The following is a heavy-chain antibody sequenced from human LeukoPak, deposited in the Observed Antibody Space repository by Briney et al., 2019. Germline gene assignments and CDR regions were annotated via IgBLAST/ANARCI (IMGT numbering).Heavy chain of an antibody. CDR3: ARVPGDGSNYGFDY. D-gene: IGHD5-24*01. CDR1: GFTFSSYS. CDR2: IKQDESEK. J-gene: IGHJ4*02. Sequence: PGGSLRLSCAASGFTFSSYSMSWVRQAPGKGLEWVANIKQDESEKYYVDSVKGRFTISRDNAKNSLYLQMNSLRVEDTAVYYCARVPGDGSNYGFDYWGQGTLVTVSS. V-gene: IGHV3-7*01.